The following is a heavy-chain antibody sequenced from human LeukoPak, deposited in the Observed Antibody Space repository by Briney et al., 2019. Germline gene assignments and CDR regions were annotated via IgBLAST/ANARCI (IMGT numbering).Heavy chain of an antibody. V-gene: IGHV3-23*01. CDR3: AKDFTRGGYYGMDV. Sequence: GGSLRLSCTASGFTFSSFWMTWVRQAPGKGLEWVSAISGSGGSTYYADSVKGRFTISRDNSKNTLYLQMNSLRAEDTAVYYCAKDFTRGGYYGMDVWGQGTTVTVSS. D-gene: IGHD3-16*01. CDR2: ISGSGGST. J-gene: IGHJ6*02. CDR1: GFTFSSFW.